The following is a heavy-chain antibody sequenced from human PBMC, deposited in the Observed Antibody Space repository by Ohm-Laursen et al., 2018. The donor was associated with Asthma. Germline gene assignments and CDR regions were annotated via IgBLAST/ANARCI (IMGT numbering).Heavy chain of an antibody. CDR1: GFTFGTYG. J-gene: IGHJ4*02. Sequence: SLRLSCAASGFTFGTYGMHWVCQAPGKGLEWVAVISYDGSNKYYADSVKGRFTISRDNSKNTLYLQMSSLRAEDSAVYYCVKVGAYTTSPGDYWGQGTLVTVSS. V-gene: IGHV3-30*18. D-gene: IGHD6-6*01. CDR3: VKVGAYTTSPGDY. CDR2: ISYDGSNK.